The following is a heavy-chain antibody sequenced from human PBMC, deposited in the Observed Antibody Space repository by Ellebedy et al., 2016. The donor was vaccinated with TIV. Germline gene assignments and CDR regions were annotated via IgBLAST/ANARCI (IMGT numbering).Heavy chain of an antibody. J-gene: IGHJ5*02. V-gene: IGHV1-2*02. D-gene: IGHD1-14*01. CDR2: INPYSGGT. CDR3: ARVWGTSKTFDP. CDR1: GYTFTGYY. Sequence: AASVKASCKASGYTFTGYYMHWVRQAPGQGLEWMGWINPYSGGTNYAQNFQGRVTMTRDTSISTAYMELSRLRSDDTAVYYCARVWGTSKTFDPWGQGTLVTVSS.